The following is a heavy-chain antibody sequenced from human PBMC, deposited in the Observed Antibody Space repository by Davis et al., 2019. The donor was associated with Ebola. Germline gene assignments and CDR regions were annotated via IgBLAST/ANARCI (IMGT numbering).Heavy chain of an antibody. CDR1: GFTFSSYA. D-gene: IGHD2-15*01. J-gene: IGHJ4*02. CDR2: ISGSGGST. V-gene: IGHV3-23*01. Sequence: PGGSLRLSCAASGFTFSSYAMSWVRQAPGKGLEWVSAISGSGGSTYYADSVKGRFTISRDNSKNTLYLQMNSLRAEDTAVYYCAKGGGKYCSGGSCYSHFDYWGQGTLVTVSS. CDR3: AKGGGKYCSGGSCYSHFDY.